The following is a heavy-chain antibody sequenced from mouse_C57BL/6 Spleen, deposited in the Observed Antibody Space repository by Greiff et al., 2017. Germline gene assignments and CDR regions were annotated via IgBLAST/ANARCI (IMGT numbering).Heavy chain of an antibody. CDR1: GYSFTSYY. CDR2: IYPGSGNT. D-gene: IGHD1-1*01. Sequence: VQLQQSGPELVKPGASVKISCKASGYSFTSYYIHWVKQRPGQGLEWIGWIYPGSGNTKYNEKFKGKATLTADTSSSTAYMQLSSLTSEDSAVYYCARVFYGSSPFWYFDGWGTGTTVTVSS. J-gene: IGHJ1*03. V-gene: IGHV1-66*01. CDR3: ARVFYGSSPFWYFDG.